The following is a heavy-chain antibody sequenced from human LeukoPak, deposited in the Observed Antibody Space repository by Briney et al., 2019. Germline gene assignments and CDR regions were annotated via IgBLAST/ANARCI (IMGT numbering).Heavy chain of an antibody. V-gene: IGHV4-59*01. J-gene: IGHJ4*02. CDR3: ARDSDYGDYPFDY. CDR2: IYYSGST. Sequence: SETLPLTCTVSGGSISSYYWSWIRQPPGKGLEWIGYIYYSGSTNYNPSLKSRVTISVDTSKNQFSLKLSSVTAADTAVYYCARDSDYGDYPFDYWGQGTLVTVSS. CDR1: GGSISSYY. D-gene: IGHD4-17*01.